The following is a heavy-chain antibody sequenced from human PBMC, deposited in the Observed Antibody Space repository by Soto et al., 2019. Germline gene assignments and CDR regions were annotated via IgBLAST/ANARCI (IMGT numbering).Heavy chain of an antibody. CDR2: INPDGSAT. V-gene: IGHV3-74*01. CDR3: GRGGSDSPMAPGY. Sequence: WGSLRLSCSASGFTFSSYWMHWGRQAPGKGLVWVSRINPDGSATNYADSVKGRFTISRDNAKNTLYLQMNSLRAEDTAVFYCGRGGSDSPMAPGYWGQGTLVTVSS. J-gene: IGHJ4*02. D-gene: IGHD5-18*01. CDR1: GFTFSSYW.